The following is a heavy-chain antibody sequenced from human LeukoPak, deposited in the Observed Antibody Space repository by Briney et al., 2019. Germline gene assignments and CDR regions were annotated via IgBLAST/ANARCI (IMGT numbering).Heavy chain of an antibody. CDR3: ARGLTMVRGVINWFDP. CDR2: INHSGST. V-gene: IGHV4-34*01. D-gene: IGHD3-10*01. CDR1: GGSFSGYY. Sequence: SETLSLTCVVYGGSFSGYYWSWIRQPPGKGLEWIGEINHSGSTNYNPSLKSRVTISVDTSKNQFSLKLSSVTAADTAVYYCARGLTMVRGVINWFDPWGQGTLVTVSS. J-gene: IGHJ5*02.